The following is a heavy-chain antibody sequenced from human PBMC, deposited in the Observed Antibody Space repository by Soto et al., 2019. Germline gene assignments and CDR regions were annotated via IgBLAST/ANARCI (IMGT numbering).Heavy chain of an antibody. D-gene: IGHD3-3*01. Sequence: SETLSLTCAVSGGSISSGDNYWSWIRQPPGKGLEWIGYIYYSGSTYYNPSLKSRVTILVDTSKNQFSLKLTSVNAADTAVYYCTRSGDAYKNGHWGQGTLVTVSS. CDR1: GGSISSGDNY. CDR2: IYYSGST. CDR3: TRSGDAYKNGH. V-gene: IGHV4-30-4*02. J-gene: IGHJ4*02.